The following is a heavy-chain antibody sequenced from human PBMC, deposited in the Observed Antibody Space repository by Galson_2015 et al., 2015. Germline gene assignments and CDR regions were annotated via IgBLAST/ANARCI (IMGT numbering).Heavy chain of an antibody. CDR2: ISGTSYTI. D-gene: IGHD4-17*01. Sequence: SLRLSCAASGFTFSDHSMNWVRQAPGKGLEWVSYISGTSYTIHYADSVRGRFTISRDNAKNSLYLQMNSLRDKDTAIYYCAREGSTSVTRTYNWFDPWGQGTLVTVSS. J-gene: IGHJ5*02. CDR3: AREGSTSVTRTYNWFDP. CDR1: GFTFSDHS. V-gene: IGHV3-48*02.